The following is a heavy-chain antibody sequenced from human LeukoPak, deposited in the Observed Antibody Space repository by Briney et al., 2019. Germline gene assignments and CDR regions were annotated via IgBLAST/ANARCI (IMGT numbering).Heavy chain of an antibody. CDR2: IYYSGST. V-gene: IGHV4-61*01. CDR3: ARVDCSSTSCYFSGWFDP. CDR1: GGSISSGSYY. Sequence: SETLSLTCTVSGGSISSGSYYWSWIRQPPGKGLEWIGYIYYSGSTNYNPSLKSRVTISVDTSKNQFSLKLSSVTAADTAVYYCARVDCSSTSCYFSGWFDPWGQGTLVTVSS. D-gene: IGHD2-2*01. J-gene: IGHJ5*02.